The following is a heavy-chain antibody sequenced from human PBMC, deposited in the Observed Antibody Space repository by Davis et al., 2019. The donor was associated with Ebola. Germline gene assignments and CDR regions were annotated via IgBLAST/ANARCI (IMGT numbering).Heavy chain of an antibody. V-gene: IGHV3-33*08. CDR2: IWYDGSNK. CDR1: GFTFSSYG. Sequence: GGSLRLSCAASGFTFSSYGMHWVRQAPGKGLEWVAVIWYDGSNKYYADSVKGRFTISRDNSKNTLYLQMNSLRAEDTAVYYCARDLGYCSGGSCYSSSSFDYWGQGTLVTVSS. D-gene: IGHD2-15*01. J-gene: IGHJ4*02. CDR3: ARDLGYCSGGSCYSSSSFDY.